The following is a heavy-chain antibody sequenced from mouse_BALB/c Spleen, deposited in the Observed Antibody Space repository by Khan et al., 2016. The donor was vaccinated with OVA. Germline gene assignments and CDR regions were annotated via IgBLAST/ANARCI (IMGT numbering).Heavy chain of an antibody. CDR3: VRGYYGDPFAY. Sequence: EVELMESGGGLVKPGGSLTLSCAASGFTFSDYYMYWVRQTPEKRLEWVATISDGGSYIYYLDSVKGRFTISRDDAEHNLNLQMSSLKSEDTAMDYCVRGYYGDPFAYWGQGTLVTVSA. D-gene: IGHD2-13*01. V-gene: IGHV5-4*02. CDR2: ISDGGSYI. CDR1: GFTFSDYY. J-gene: IGHJ3*01.